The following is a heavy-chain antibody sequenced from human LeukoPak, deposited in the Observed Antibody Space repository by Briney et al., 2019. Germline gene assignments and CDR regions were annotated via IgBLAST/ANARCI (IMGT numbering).Heavy chain of an antibody. J-gene: IGHJ4*02. CDR2: IYPGDSDT. D-gene: IGHD2/OR15-2a*01. V-gene: IGHV5-51*01. CDR1: GYNFTTSW. CDR3: ARHSMDAPSDY. Sequence: GESLKISCKGSGYNFTTSWIGWVRQMPGKGPEWMGIIYPGDSDTRYSPSFHGQVTISADKSISTAYLHWSSLKASDTARYYCARHSMDAPSDYWGQGTLVTVSS.